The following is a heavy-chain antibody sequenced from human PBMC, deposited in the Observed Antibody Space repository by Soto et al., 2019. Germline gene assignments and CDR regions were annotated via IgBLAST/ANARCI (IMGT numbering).Heavy chain of an antibody. D-gene: IGHD2-2*02. CDR2: INVGNRNT. CDR1: CYTFTKNA. V-gene: IGHV1-3*01. CDR3: TRDNVECSGASCYNPLVDY. J-gene: IGHJ4*02. Sequence: GGSGKASCHASCYTFTKNAMEWGRPAPGRKAECMGWINVGNRNTKYSQKFQGRVTITWDTSASTAYMELSSLRSEDTAVYYCTRDNVECSGASCYNPLVDYWGQGTQGTVSS.